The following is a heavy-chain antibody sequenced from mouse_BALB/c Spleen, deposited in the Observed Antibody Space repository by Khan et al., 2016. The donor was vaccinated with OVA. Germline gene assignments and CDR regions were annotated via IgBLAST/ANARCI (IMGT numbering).Heavy chain of an antibody. Sequence: QVQLKQSGAELARPGASVKLSCKASGYTFTDYYINWVKLRTGQGLEWIGEISPGSGDTYYNERFKGKATLTADKSSSTAYMQLSSLTSEASAVYFCARRNYFGYTFADWGQGTLVTVSA. J-gene: IGHJ3*01. CDR1: GYTFTDYY. CDR2: ISPGSGDT. V-gene: IGHV1-77*01. CDR3: ARRNYFGYTFAD. D-gene: IGHD1-2*01.